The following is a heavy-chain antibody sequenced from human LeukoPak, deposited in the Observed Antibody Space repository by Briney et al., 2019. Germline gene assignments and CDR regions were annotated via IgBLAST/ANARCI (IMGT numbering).Heavy chain of an antibody. J-gene: IGHJ4*02. Sequence: GSLRLSCAASGFTVSSNYMSWVRQPPGKGLEWIGEINHSGSTNYNSSLKYRVTMSVDTSKNQVSLKLSSVTAADTAVYYCARGATKPDPIVEVPAAIRVAQAFDHWGQGTLVTVSS. CDR3: ARGATKPDPIVEVPAAIRVAQAFDH. CDR1: GFTVSSNY. D-gene: IGHD2-2*01. V-gene: IGHV4-34*01. CDR2: INHSGST.